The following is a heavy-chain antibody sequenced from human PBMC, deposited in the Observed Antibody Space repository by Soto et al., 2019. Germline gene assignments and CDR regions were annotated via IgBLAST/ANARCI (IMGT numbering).Heavy chain of an antibody. CDR1: GFTFSNYA. CDR3: AKERLGLGADY. Sequence: EVQLLESGGGLVQPGGSLRLSCAASGFTFSNYAMSWVRQAPGKGLEWVSTISGSGGNTYYPDSVKGRFTISRDNSKNTAYLQMNSLRAEDTAVYYCAKERLGLGADYWGQGALVTVTS. J-gene: IGHJ4*02. V-gene: IGHV3-23*01. CDR2: ISGSGGNT.